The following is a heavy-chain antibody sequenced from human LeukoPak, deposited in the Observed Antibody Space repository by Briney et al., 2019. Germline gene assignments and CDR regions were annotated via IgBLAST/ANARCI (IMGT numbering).Heavy chain of an antibody. CDR3: AKGIAAAGDY. CDR1: GFIVSSNY. CDR2: IYSGGST. V-gene: IGHV3-66*01. J-gene: IGHJ4*02. Sequence: GGSLRLSCAASGFIVSSNYMSWVRQAPGKGLEWVSVIYSGGSTYYADSVKGRFTISRDNSKNTLYLQMNSLRAEDTAVYYCAKGIAAAGDYWGQGTLVTVSS. D-gene: IGHD6-13*01.